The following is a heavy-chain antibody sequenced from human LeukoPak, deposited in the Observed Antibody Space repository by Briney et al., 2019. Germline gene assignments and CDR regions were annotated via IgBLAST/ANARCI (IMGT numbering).Heavy chain of an antibody. V-gene: IGHV3-74*01. J-gene: IGHJ3*02. CDR1: GFTFSSYW. D-gene: IGHD7-27*01. CDR2: INSDGSST. CDR3: ARDGDLDAFDI. Sequence: PGGSLRLSCAASGFTFSSYWMHWVRQAPGKGLVWVSRINSDGSSTSYADSVKGRFTISRDNAKNTLYLQMDSLRAEDTAVYYCARDGDLDAFDIWGQGTMVTVSS.